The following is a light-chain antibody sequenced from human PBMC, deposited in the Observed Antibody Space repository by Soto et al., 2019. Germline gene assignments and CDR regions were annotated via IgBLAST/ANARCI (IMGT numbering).Light chain of an antibody. CDR3: QQYGSSGT. J-gene: IGKJ1*01. CDR2: GAS. CDR1: QSVTHNY. V-gene: IGKV3-20*01. Sequence: EIVLTQSPGTLSLSQGERATLSCRASQSVTHNYLAWYQQKPGQAPRLLIYGASNRATGIPDRFSGSGPGTDFTLTISRLEPEDFAVYYCQQYGSSGTFGQATKVDI.